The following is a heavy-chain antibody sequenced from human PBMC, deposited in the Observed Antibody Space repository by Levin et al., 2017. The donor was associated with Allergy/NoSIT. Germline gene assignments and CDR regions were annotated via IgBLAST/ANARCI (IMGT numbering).Heavy chain of an antibody. V-gene: IGHV3-23*01. CDR2: ISDSGDNI. D-gene: IGHD3-10*01. J-gene: IGHJ3*01. CDR3: AKRPSGSGFGDPFEF. CDR1: KFTFSGYA. Sequence: GGSLRLSCAASKFTFSGYAMSWLRQAPGKGPQWVSTISDSGDNIYYADSVQGRFTISRDNTKNTLFLHMNSLRAEDTAVYYCAKRPSGSGFGDPFEFWGQGTMVTVSS.